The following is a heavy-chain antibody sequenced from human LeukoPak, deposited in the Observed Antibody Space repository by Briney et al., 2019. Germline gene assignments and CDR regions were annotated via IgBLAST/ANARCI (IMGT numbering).Heavy chain of an antibody. CDR2: ISGSGQT. D-gene: IGHD3-10*01. V-gene: IGHV3-23*01. CDR1: EFTVSSNY. Sequence: PGGSLRLSCAASEFTVSSNYMSWVRQAPGKGLEWISTISGSGQTYYSESVKGRFTISRDNSKNTLYLQMSSLRAEDTAACYCAKGAGTTMVRGVITGYYYYYGMDVWGQGTTVTVSS. CDR3: AKGAGTTMVRGVITGYYYYYGMDV. J-gene: IGHJ6*01.